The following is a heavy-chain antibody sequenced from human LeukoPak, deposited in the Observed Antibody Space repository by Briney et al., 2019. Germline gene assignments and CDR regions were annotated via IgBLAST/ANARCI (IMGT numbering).Heavy chain of an antibody. D-gene: IGHD3-22*01. CDR1: GFTFISYW. J-gene: IGHJ3*02. V-gene: IGHV3-7*01. CDR2: IKQDGSEK. Sequence: QPGGSLRLSCAASGFTFISYWMSWVRQAPGKGLEWVANIKQDGSEKYYVDSVTGRFTISRDNAKNSLYLQMNSLRVEDTAVYYCAREALGASSGYYFADGDAFDIWGQGTMVTVSS. CDR3: AREALGASSGYYFADGDAFDI.